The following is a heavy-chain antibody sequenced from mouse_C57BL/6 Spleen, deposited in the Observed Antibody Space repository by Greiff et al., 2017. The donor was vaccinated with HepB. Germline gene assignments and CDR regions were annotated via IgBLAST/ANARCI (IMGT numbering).Heavy chain of an antibody. J-gene: IGHJ1*03. CDR1: GFTFSDYY. V-gene: IGHV5-12*01. Sequence: EVNVVESGGGLVQPGGSLKLSCAASGFTFSDYYMYWVRQTPEKRLEWVAYISNGGGSTYYPDTVKGRFTISRDNAKNTLYLQMSRLKSEDTAMYYCARAYYSNYDWYFDVWGTGTTVTVSS. CDR2: ISNGGGST. D-gene: IGHD2-5*01. CDR3: ARAYYSNYDWYFDV.